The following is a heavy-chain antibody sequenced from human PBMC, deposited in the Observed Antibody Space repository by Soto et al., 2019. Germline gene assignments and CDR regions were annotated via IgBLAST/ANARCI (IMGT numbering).Heavy chain of an antibody. J-gene: IGHJ4*02. CDR1: GGSISSSSYY. CDR2: IYYSGST. V-gene: IGHV4-39*01. D-gene: IGHD5-12*01. Sequence: SQTLSLTCTVSGGSISSSSYYWGWIRQPPGKGLEWIGSIYYSGSTYYNPSLKSRVTISVDTSKNQFSLKLSSVTAADTAVYYCACRRDGYNYFDYWGQGTLVTVSS. CDR3: ACRRDGYNYFDY.